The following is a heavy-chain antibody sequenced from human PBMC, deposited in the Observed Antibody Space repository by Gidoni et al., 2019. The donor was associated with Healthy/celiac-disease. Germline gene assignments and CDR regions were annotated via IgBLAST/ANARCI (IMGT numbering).Heavy chain of an antibody. CDR3: ARGLYSSSPFDY. CDR2: INHSGST. J-gene: IGHJ4*02. CDR1: GGSFSGYY. Sequence: QVQLQQWGAGLLKPAETLSLTCAVYGGSFSGYYWSWIRQPPGKGLAWIGEINHSGSTNYNPSLKSRVTISVDTSKNQFSLKLSSVTAADTAVYYCARGLYSSSPFDYWGQGTLVTVSS. V-gene: IGHV4-34*01. D-gene: IGHD6-6*01.